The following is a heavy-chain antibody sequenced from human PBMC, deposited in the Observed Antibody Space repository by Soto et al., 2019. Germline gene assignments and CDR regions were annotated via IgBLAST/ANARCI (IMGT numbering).Heavy chain of an antibody. Sequence: QVQLQQWGAGLLKPSETLSLTCAVYGGSFSGYYWSWIRQPPGKGLEWIGEINHSGSTNYNPSLKSRVTISVDTSKNQFSLKLSSVTVADTAVYYCARGRRGVYCGGGSCSRFDYWGQGTLVTVSS. D-gene: IGHD2-15*01. CDR2: INHSGST. CDR1: GGSFSGYY. J-gene: IGHJ4*02. V-gene: IGHV4-34*01. CDR3: ARGRRGVYCGGGSCSRFDY.